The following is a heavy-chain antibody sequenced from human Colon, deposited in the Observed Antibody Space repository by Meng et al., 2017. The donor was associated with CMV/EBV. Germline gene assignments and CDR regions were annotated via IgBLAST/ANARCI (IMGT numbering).Heavy chain of an antibody. Sequence: SVKVSCKASGGTFSSYTISWVRQAPGQGLEWMGRIIPILGIANYAQKFQGRVTITADKSTSTAYMELSSLRSEDTAVYYCAIPTPDFWSGYRIYYYYYGMDVWGQGTTVTVSS. CDR3: AIPTPDFWSGYRIYYYYYGMDV. CDR1: GGTFSSYT. D-gene: IGHD3-3*01. V-gene: IGHV1-69*02. J-gene: IGHJ6*02. CDR2: IIPILGIA.